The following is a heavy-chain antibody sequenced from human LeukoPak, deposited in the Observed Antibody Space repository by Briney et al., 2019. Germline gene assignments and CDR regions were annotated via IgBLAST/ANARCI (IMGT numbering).Heavy chain of an antibody. CDR3: ATIAWEPLGGNWFDP. V-gene: IGHV1-24*01. D-gene: IGHD1-26*01. CDR2: FDPEDGET. CDR1: GYTLTELS. J-gene: IGHJ5*02. Sequence: ASVTVSCKVSGYTLTELSMHWVRQAPGKGLGWMGGFDPEDGETIYAQKFQGRVTMTEDTSTDTAYMELSSLRSEDTAVYYCATIAWEPLGGNWFDPWGQGTLVTVSS.